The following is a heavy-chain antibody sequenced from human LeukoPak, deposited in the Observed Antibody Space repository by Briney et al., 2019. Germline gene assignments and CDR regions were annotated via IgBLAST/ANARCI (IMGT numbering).Heavy chain of an antibody. CDR1: GFTFSSSA. J-gene: IGHJ3*02. CDR3: ARGGVNDAFDI. Sequence: GGSLRLSCAASGFTFSSSAMSWVRQAPGKGLEWVSAISNNGGYTYYADSVKGRFTISRDNAKNSLYLQMNSLRAEDTAVYYCARGGVNDAFDIWGQGTMVTVSS. D-gene: IGHD3-10*01. CDR2: ISNNGGYT. V-gene: IGHV3-23*01.